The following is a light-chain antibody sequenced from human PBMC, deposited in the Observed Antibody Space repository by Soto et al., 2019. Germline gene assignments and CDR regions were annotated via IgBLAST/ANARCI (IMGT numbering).Light chain of an antibody. CDR3: SSYTSSSAVV. CDR1: SSDVGGYNY. Sequence: ALTQPASVSGSPGQSITISCTGTSSDVGGYNYVSWYQQYPGKAPKLMIYDVSNRPSGVSNRFSGSKSGNTASLTISGLQAEDEADYYCSSYTSSSAVVFGGGTKVTVL. CDR2: DVS. J-gene: IGLJ3*02. V-gene: IGLV2-14*01.